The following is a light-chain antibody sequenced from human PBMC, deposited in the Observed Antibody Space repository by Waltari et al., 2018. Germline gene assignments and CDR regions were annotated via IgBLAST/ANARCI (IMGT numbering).Light chain of an antibody. CDR1: SSDVGGYNY. J-gene: IGLJ1*01. CDR2: EVS. CDR3: LSYTSSSTYV. V-gene: IGLV2-14*01. Sequence: QSALTQPASVSGSPGQSITFSCTGTSSDVGGYNYVSWYQQHPGKVPKLMIYEVSNRPSGVSNPFSGSKSGNTASLTISGLQAEDEADYYCLSYTSSSTYVFGTGTKVTVL.